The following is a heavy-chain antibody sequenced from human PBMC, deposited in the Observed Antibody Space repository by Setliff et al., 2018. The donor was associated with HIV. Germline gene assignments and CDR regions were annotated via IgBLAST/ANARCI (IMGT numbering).Heavy chain of an antibody. D-gene: IGHD6-19*01. CDR3: VSSVWPNNADY. CDR1: GDSISSGRYY. V-gene: IGHV4-39*07. J-gene: IGHJ4*02. CDR2: IFYSGSA. Sequence: PSETLSLTCAVSGDSISSGRYYWGWIRQPPGKGLEWIGSIFYSGSAHYNPSLKSRVTISVDTSKNQFSLKLTSVTAADTAVYYCVSSVWPNNADYWGQGTLVTVSS.